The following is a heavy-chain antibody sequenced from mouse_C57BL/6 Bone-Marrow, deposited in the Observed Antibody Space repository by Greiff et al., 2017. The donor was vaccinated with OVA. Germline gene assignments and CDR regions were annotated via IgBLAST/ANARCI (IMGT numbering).Heavy chain of an antibody. D-gene: IGHD2-4*01. CDR2: IHPNSGST. CDR3: ARSDLIYYDYWYFDV. CDR1: GYTFTSYW. V-gene: IGHV1-64*01. Sequence: QVQLQQPGAELVKPGASVKLSCKASGYTFTSYWMHWVKQRPGQGLEWIGMIHPNSGSTNYNEKFKSKATLTVDKSSSTAYMQLSSLTSEDSAVYYCARSDLIYYDYWYFDVWGTGTTVPVSS. J-gene: IGHJ1*03.